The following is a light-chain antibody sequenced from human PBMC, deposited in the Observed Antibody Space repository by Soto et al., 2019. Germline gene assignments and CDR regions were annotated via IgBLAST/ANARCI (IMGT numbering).Light chain of an antibody. Sequence: DIQMTQSPASLSASVGDRVAITCRASQPISSYLNWYQHKPGKAPTLLIYAASSLHSGVPSRFSGSGSGTDFTLTISSLQPEDFAAYSCQQTYRTPLTFGGGTKVDIK. J-gene: IGKJ4*01. CDR3: QQTYRTPLT. CDR2: AAS. CDR1: QPISSY. V-gene: IGKV1-39*01.